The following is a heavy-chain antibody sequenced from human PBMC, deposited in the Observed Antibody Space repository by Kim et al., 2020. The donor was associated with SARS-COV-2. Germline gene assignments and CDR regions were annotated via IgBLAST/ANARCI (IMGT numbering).Heavy chain of an antibody. CDR2: INTNTGIP. Sequence: ASVKVSCKASGYTFSTYAMSWVRQAPGQGLEWMGWINTNTGIPTYAQGFTGRFVFSVDTSVSTAYLQISSLKAEDTAVYYCARDSPELPWDYWGQGTLVT. D-gene: IGHD1-26*01. CDR3: ARDSPELPWDY. J-gene: IGHJ4*02. V-gene: IGHV7-4-1*02. CDR1: GYTFSTYA.